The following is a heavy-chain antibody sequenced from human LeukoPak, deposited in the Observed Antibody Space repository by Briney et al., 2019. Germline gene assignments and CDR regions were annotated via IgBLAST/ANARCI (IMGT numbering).Heavy chain of an antibody. D-gene: IGHD5-18*01. J-gene: IGHJ3*02. CDR3: ARSRSGYSYDHAAFEI. CDR2: IYHSGST. V-gene: IGHV4-59*01. Sequence: PSETLSLTCTVSGGSISSYYWSWIRQPPGKGLEWIGYIYHSGSTDYNPSLKSRVTISVDTSKNQFSLKLSSVTAADTAVYYCARSRSGYSYDHAAFEIWGQGTMVTVSS. CDR1: GGSISSYY.